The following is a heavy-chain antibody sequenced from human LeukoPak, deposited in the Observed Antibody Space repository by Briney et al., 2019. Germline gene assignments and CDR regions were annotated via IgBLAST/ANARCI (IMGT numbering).Heavy chain of an antibody. J-gene: IGHJ5*02. D-gene: IGHD3-22*01. CDR1: GGSISSYY. CDR3: ARDRRFYDSSGYYGPNNWFDP. CDR2: IYYSGST. Sequence: PSETLSLTCTVSGGSISSYYWSWIRQPPGKGLEWSGYIYYSGSTNYNPSLKSRVTVSVDTSKNQFSLKLSSVTAADTAVYYCARDRRFYDSSGYYGPNNWFDPWGQGTLVTVSS. V-gene: IGHV4-59*01.